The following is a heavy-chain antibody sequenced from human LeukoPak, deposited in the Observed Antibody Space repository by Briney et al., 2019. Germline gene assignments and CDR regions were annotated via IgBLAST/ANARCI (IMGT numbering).Heavy chain of an antibody. Sequence: ASETLSLTCTVSGGSISSSSYYWGWIRQPPGKGLEWIGSIYYSGSTYYNPSLKSRVTISVDTSKNQFSLKLSSVTAADTAVYYCARGYSYPHYYFDYWGQGTLVTVSS. V-gene: IGHV4-39*07. CDR1: GGSISSSSYY. CDR2: IYYSGST. CDR3: ARGYSYPHYYFDY. D-gene: IGHD5-18*01. J-gene: IGHJ4*02.